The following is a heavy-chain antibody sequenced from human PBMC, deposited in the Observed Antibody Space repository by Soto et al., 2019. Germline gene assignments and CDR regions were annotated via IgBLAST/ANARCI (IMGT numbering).Heavy chain of an antibody. CDR1: GCTFSSCA. V-gene: IGHV3-23*01. CDR2: ISGSGGST. CDR3: SKSLDHYYYGLGF. J-gene: IGHJ6*02. Sequence: GGALRLSCAASGCTFSSCAMSWGRQAPGKGLEWVSAISGSGGSTYYADSVKGRFTISRDNSKNTLYLQMNSLRAEDTAVYYCSKSLDHYYYGLGFRGQVTPITVSS. D-gene: IGHD1-1*01.